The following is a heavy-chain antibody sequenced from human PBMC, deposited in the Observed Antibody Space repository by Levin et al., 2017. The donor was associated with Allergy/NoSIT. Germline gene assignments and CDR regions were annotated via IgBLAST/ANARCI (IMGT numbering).Heavy chain of an antibody. CDR3: ARAGLLQRQVWDY. D-gene: IGHD6-25*01. Sequence: SQTLSLTCTVSDDSFRSHYWTWIRQPPGKALEWIGYIFSTGSNNYNPSLRGRASISVDASKNQLSLNLRSVTAADTAVYYCARAGLLQRQVWDYWGQGILVPVSS. CDR2: IFSTGSN. J-gene: IGHJ4*02. V-gene: IGHV4-59*11. CDR1: DDSFRSHY.